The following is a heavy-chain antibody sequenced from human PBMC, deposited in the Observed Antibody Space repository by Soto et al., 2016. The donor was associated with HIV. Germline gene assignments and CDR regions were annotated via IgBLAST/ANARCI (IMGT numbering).Heavy chain of an antibody. J-gene: IGHJ6*03. Sequence: QVQLQESGPGLVKPSETLSLTCTVSGGSISSYFWSWIRQPPGKGLEWIGYIYYSGSTNYNPSLKSRVTISVDTSKNQFSLKLSSVTAADTAVYYCARGDSYYYYMDVWGKGDHGSPSP. V-gene: IGHV4-59*01. CDR1: GGSISSYF. CDR2: IYYSGST. CDR3: ARGDSYYYYMDV.